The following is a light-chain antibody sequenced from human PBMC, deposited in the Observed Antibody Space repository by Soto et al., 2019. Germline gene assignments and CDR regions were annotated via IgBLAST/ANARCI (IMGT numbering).Light chain of an antibody. CDR3: QQYQTYST. V-gene: IGKV1-5*01. CDR1: QSIRSL. CDR2: DAS. J-gene: IGKJ5*01. Sequence: DIQMTQSPSTLSASVGDRVTITCRASQSIRSLLAWYQQKPGKAPKVLIYDASSLGSGVPSRFSGSGSGTEFTLTISSLQPEEFATDFCQQYQTYSTVGQGTRLEIK.